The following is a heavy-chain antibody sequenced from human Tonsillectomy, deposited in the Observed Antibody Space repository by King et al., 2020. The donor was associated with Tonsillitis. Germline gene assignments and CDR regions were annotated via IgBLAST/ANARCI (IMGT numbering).Heavy chain of an antibody. D-gene: IGHD1-20*01. CDR3: ARGSSEYNWSNYGMDV. CDR2: IDTAGDT. CDR1: GFIFSSYD. V-gene: IGHV3-13*01. Sequence: VQLVESGGGLVQPGGSLRLSCAASGFIFSSYDMHWVRLATGKGLEWVSAIDTAGDTYYPGSVKGRFTISRENAKNSLYLQMKSLRAGDTAVYYCARGSSEYNWSNYGMDVWGQGTTVTVSS. J-gene: IGHJ6*02.